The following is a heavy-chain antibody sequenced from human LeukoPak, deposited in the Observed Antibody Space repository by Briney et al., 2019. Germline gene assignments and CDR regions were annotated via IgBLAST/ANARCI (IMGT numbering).Heavy chain of an antibody. CDR2: ISNSGNTK. Sequence: GGSLRLSCAASGFTFSSYEMNWVRQAPGKGLEWVSYISNSGNTKYYADSVKGRFSISRDNANNSVYLQMNNLRAEDTAVYYCAAVIDYWGQGTLVTVSS. CDR1: GFTFSSYE. V-gene: IGHV3-48*03. J-gene: IGHJ4*02. CDR3: AAVIDY.